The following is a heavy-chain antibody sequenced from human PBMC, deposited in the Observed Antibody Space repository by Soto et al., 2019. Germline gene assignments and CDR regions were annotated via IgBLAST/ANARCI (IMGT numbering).Heavy chain of an antibody. D-gene: IGHD1-1*01. V-gene: IGHV4-59*01. Sequence: SETLSLTCTVSGGSIGSYYWTWIRQPPGKGLEWIGYIYYSGSTNYNPSLKSRVTISVDTSKNQFSLKLSSVTAADTAVYYCARVGTGTTLDYWGQGTLVTVSS. CDR3: ARVGTGTTLDY. CDR1: GGSIGSYY. CDR2: IYYSGST. J-gene: IGHJ4*02.